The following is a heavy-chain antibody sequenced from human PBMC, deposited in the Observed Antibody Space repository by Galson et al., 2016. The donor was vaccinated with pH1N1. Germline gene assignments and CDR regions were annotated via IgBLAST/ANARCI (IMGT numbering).Heavy chain of an antibody. CDR3: VRVGVPWNFDY. V-gene: IGHV3-72*01. J-gene: IGHJ4*02. CDR2: IRKKANDYTT. CDR1: GFMFSDHY. Sequence: SLRLSCAASGFMFSDHYMDWVRQTPGKGLEWVGRIRKKANDYTTEYAASVKGRFTISRDDSQNSLYLQMGSLKTEDTAVYYCVRVGVPWNFDYWGQGTLVIVSS. D-gene: IGHD3-16*01.